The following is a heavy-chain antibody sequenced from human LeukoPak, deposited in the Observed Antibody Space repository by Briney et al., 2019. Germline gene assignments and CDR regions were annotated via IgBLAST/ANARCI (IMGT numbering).Heavy chain of an antibody. CDR1: GYTFTSYG. CDR3: ARVGDYYDSSGYYYSPHFDY. D-gene: IGHD3-22*01. Sequence: ASVKVSCKASGYTFTSYGISWVRQAPGQGLEWMGRIIPIFGIANYAQKFQGRVTITADKSTSTAYMELSSLRSEDTAVYYCARVGDYYDSSGYYYSPHFDYWGQGTLVTVSS. V-gene: IGHV1-69*04. J-gene: IGHJ4*02. CDR2: IIPIFGIA.